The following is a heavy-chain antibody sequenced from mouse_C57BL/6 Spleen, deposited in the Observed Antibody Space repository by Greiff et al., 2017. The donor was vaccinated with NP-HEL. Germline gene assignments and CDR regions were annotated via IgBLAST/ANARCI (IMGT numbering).Heavy chain of an antibody. CDR2: IDPSDSYT. J-gene: IGHJ3*01. CDR1: GYTFTSYW. CDR3: ARGDYDGVYY. V-gene: IGHV1-50*01. D-gene: IGHD2-4*01. Sequence: QVQLKQSGAELVKPGASVKLSCKASGYTFTSYWMQWVKQRPGQGLEWIGEIDPSDSYTNYNQKFKGKATLTVDTSSSTAYMQLSSLTSEDSAVYYCARGDYDGVYYWGQGTLVTVSA.